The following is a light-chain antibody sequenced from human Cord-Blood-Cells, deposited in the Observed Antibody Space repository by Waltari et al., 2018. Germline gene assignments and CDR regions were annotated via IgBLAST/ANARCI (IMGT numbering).Light chain of an antibody. CDR1: QSVNSN. CDR2: GAS. V-gene: IGKV3-15*01. Sequence: EIVMTQSPATLSVSPGERATHSSRASQSVNSNLAGYHQKPGQAPWLLLYGASTRATGIPARFSGSGSGTEFTLTFSSLQSEYFAVYYCQQYNNWWTFGQGTKVEIK. J-gene: IGKJ1*01. CDR3: QQYNNWWT.